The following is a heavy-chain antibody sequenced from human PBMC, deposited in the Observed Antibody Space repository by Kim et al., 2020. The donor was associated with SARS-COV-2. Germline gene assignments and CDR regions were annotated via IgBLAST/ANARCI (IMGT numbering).Heavy chain of an antibody. CDR1: GVSISRSNSH. D-gene: IGHD1-1*01. CDR3: ARLDMTGIGGRGWFYP. J-gene: IGHJ5*02. CDR2: VSYSGST. V-gene: IGHV4-39*01. Sequence: SDTLSLTCTVSGVSISRSNSHWGWIRQPPGKGLEWIGSVSYSGSTFYNPTLKSRVTISVDTSENQLSLKLTSVTAADTAVYYCARLDMTGIGGRGWFYP.